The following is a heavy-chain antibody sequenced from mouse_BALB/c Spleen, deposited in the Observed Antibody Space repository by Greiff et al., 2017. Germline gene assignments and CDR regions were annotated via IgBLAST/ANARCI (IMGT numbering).Heavy chain of an antibody. J-gene: IGHJ1*01. Sequence: VQLVESGPGLVAPSQSLSITCTVSGFSLTGYGVNWVRQPPGKGLEWLGMIWGDGSTDYNSALKSRLSISKDNSKSQVFLKMNSLQTDDTARYYCARDGENTTATWYFDVWGAGTTVTVSS. CDR3: ARDGENTTATWYFDV. D-gene: IGHD1-2*01. CDR1: GFSLTGYG. CDR2: IWGDGST. V-gene: IGHV2-6-7*01.